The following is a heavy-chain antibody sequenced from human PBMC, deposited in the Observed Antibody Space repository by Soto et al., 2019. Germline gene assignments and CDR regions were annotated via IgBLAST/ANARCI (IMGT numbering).Heavy chain of an antibody. CDR2: IIPIFGTA. CDR1: GGTFSSYA. J-gene: IGHJ4*02. Sequence: QVQLVQSGAEVKKPGSSVKVSCKASGGTFSSYAISWVRQAPGQGLEGMGGIIPIFGTANYAQKFQGRVTITADESTSTAYMELSSLRSADTAVYYCAGEKAAAGKKLYYFDYWGQGTLVTVSS. CDR3: AGEKAAAGKKLYYFDY. V-gene: IGHV1-69*01. D-gene: IGHD6-13*01.